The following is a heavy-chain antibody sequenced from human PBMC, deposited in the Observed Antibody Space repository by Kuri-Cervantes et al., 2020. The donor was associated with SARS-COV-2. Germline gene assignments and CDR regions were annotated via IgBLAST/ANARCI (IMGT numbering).Heavy chain of an antibody. J-gene: IGHJ4*02. D-gene: IGHD5-24*01. Sequence: ASVKVSCKAPETTFPNYDINWVRQATGQGLEWMGMVKTNSGNTLYAQIFQGRVTMTEDTSTDTAYMELSSLRSEDTAVYYCATSRWLQVPDYWGQGTLVTVSS. CDR1: ETTFPNYD. CDR2: VKTNSGNT. V-gene: IGHV1-8*01. CDR3: ATSRWLQVPDY.